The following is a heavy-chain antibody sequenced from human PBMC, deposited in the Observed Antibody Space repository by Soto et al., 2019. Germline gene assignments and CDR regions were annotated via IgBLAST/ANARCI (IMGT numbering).Heavy chain of an antibody. Sequence: QVQLVESGGGVVQPGRSLRLSCAASGFTFSSYGMHWVRQAPGKGLEWVAVIWYDGSNKYYADSVKGRFTSSRDNSKYTLYLQMNSLRAEDTAVYYCARDERDGYNPGDYWGQGTLVTVSS. CDR2: IWYDGSNK. J-gene: IGHJ4*02. D-gene: IGHD5-12*01. V-gene: IGHV3-33*01. CDR1: GFTFSSYG. CDR3: ARDERDGYNPGDY.